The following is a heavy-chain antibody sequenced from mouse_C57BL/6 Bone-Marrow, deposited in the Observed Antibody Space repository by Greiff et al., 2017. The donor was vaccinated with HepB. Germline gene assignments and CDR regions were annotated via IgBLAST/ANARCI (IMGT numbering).Heavy chain of an antibody. D-gene: IGHD2-4*01. CDR3: ARSYYDYDGRGGYAMDY. Sequence: EVQLQQSGPELVKPGASVKISCKASGYSFTGYYMNWVKQSPEKSLEWIGEINPSTGGTTYNQKFKAKATLTVDKSSSTAYMQLKSLTSEDSAVYYCARSYYDYDGRGGYAMDYWGQGTSVTVSS. CDR2: INPSTGGT. V-gene: IGHV1-42*01. J-gene: IGHJ4*01. CDR1: GYSFTGYY.